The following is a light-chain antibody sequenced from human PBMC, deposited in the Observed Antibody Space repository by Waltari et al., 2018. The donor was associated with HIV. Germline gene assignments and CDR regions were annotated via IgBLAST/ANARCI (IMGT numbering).Light chain of an antibody. V-gene: IGLV2-14*03. Sequence: QSALTQPASVSGSPGQSITISCTGTSNDVGGYNYVSWYQQPPGKAPKLMIYDVTTRPSGVSDRFSGSKSGNTASLTISGLQAEDEADYYCSSYTKTLYVIFGGGTKLTVL. J-gene: IGLJ2*01. CDR2: DVT. CDR1: SNDVGGYNY. CDR3: SSYTKTLYVI.